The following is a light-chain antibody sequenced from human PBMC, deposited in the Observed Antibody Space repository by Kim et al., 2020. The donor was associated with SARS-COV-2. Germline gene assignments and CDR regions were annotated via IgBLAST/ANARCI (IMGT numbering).Light chain of an antibody. J-gene: IGKJ2*01. V-gene: IGKV3-15*01. CDR3: QQYNNWPMYT. Sequence: VSPGERVTLSCRASQSVSSNLGWYQQKPGQAPRLLIYGASTRATGIPARFSGSGSGTEFTLTISSLQSEDFAVYYCQQYNNWPMYTFGQGTKLEI. CDR2: GAS. CDR1: QSVSSN.